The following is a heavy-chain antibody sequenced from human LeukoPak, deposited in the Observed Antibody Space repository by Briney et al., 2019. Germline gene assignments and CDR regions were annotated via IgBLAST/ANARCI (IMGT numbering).Heavy chain of an antibody. D-gene: IGHD3-3*01. V-gene: IGHV1-46*01. CDR3: ARVHDFWSGLFDY. Sequence: ASVKVSCKASGYTFTSYYIHWVRQAPGQGLEWMGIINPLGGGTTYAHKFQDRVTMTRDTSTSTVYMELSTLRSEDTAVYYCARVHDFWSGLFDYWGQGTLVTVSS. CDR2: INPLGGGT. CDR1: GYTFTSYY. J-gene: IGHJ4*02.